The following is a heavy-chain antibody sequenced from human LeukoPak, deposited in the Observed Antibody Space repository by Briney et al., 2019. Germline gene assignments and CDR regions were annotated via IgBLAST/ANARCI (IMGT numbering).Heavy chain of an antibody. J-gene: IGHJ4*02. Sequence: PGRSLRLSCAASGFTFSNYGMHWVRQAPGKGLEGVTVISYDGSNEYYVDSVKGRFTISRDNSKNTLNLQMNSLRAEDTAVYYCAKDQSPKLSGYSSGCRPLDYWGQGTLVTVSS. D-gene: IGHD6-19*01. CDR3: AKDQSPKLSGYSSGCRPLDY. CDR2: ISYDGSNE. CDR1: GFTFSNYG. V-gene: IGHV3-30*18.